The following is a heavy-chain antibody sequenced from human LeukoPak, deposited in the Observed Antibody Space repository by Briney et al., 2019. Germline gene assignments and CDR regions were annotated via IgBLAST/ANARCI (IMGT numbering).Heavy chain of an antibody. J-gene: IGHJ4*02. CDR2: INSNGGTA. Sequence: GGSLRLSCVASGFTFSSYAMHWVRQAPGKGLEYISAINSNGGTAYYANSVKGRFTISRDNSRNTVYLQMGSLRIEDMAVYYCAKDQDPHSYGSGSYAPFDYWGQGTLVTVS. CDR1: GFTFSSYA. D-gene: IGHD3-10*01. V-gene: IGHV3-64*01. CDR3: AKDQDPHSYGSGSYAPFDY.